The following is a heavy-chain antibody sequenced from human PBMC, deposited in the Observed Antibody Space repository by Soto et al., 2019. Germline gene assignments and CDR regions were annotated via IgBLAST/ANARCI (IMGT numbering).Heavy chain of an antibody. D-gene: IGHD3-22*01. CDR3: ARDPQYYYDSSGSPTAPTELDY. CDR1: GYTFTDYA. Sequence: ASVKVSCKTSGYTFTDYAILWMRQAPGQTLEWLGWIATGNGNTGFSQKFQDRVTITRDTSATTAYMELTSLRSEDTAVYYCARDPQYYYDSSGSPTAPTELDYWGQGTLVTVSS. V-gene: IGHV1-3*04. J-gene: IGHJ4*02. CDR2: IATGNGNT.